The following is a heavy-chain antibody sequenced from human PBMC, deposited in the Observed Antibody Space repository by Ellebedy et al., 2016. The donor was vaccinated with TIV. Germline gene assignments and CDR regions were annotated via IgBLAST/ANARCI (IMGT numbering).Heavy chain of an antibody. J-gene: IGHJ4*02. V-gene: IGHV4-39*01. D-gene: IGHD3-9*01. CDR1: GGSITSSSYY. CDR3: ATHDILTGYYVY. Sequence: SETLSLXXIVSGGSITSSSYYWDWIRQPPGKGLEWIGNIYYSGSSSYNPSLKSRVTISVDTSKNQFSLKLSSVTAADTAVYYCATHDILTGYYVYWGQGTLVTVSS. CDR2: IYYSGSS.